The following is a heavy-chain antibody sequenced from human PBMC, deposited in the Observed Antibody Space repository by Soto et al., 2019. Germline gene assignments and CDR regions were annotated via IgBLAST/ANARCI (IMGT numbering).Heavy chain of an antibody. J-gene: IGHJ6*02. Sequence: SETLSLTCAVSGGSINTGGYSWSWIRQPPGKGLEWIGYIYHSGRTYYNPSLKSRVTISVDRSKNQFSLKVNSVTAADTAVYYCARASGSSGSRRYYYGMDVWGQGTTVTVSS. CDR1: GGSINTGGYS. V-gene: IGHV4-30-2*01. CDR3: ARASGSSGSRRYYYGMDV. CDR2: IYHSGRT. D-gene: IGHD3-22*01.